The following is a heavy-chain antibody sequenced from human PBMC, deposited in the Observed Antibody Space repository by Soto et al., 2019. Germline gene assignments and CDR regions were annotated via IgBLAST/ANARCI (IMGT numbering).Heavy chain of an antibody. Sequence: EVQLVESGGGLVKPGGSPRLSCAASGFTFSSYSMNWVRQAPGKGLEWVSSISSSSSYIYYADSVKGRFTISRDNAKNSLYLQMNSLRAEDTAVYYCARDPLWFGARDAFDIWGQGTMVTVSS. CDR2: ISSSSSYI. CDR1: GFTFSSYS. V-gene: IGHV3-21*01. D-gene: IGHD3-10*01. J-gene: IGHJ3*02. CDR3: ARDPLWFGARDAFDI.